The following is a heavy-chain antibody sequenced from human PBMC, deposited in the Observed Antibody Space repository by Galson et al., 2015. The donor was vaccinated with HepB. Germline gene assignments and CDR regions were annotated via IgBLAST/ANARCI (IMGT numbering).Heavy chain of an antibody. D-gene: IGHD1-1*01. V-gene: IGHV3-48*03. CDR3: ASLWKPLPFDY. Sequence: SLRLSCAASGFTFSSYEMNWVRQAPGKGLEWVSYISSSGSTIYYADSVKGRFTISRDNAKNSLYLQMNSLRAEDTAVYYCASLWKPLPFDYWGQGTLVTVSS. J-gene: IGHJ4*02. CDR1: GFTFSSYE. CDR2: ISSSGSTI.